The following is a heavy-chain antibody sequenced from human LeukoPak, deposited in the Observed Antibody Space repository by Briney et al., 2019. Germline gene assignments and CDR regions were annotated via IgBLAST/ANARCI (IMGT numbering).Heavy chain of an antibody. CDR3: ASGPPGIAAAGTSAFDI. V-gene: IGHV4-59*01. D-gene: IGHD6-13*01. Sequence: SETLSLTCTVSGGSISSYYWSWIRQPPGKGLEWIGYIYYSGSTNYNPSLKSRVTISVDTSKNQFSLKLSSVTAADTAVYYCASGPPGIAAAGTSAFDIWGQGTMVTVSS. CDR1: GGSISSYY. CDR2: IYYSGST. J-gene: IGHJ3*02.